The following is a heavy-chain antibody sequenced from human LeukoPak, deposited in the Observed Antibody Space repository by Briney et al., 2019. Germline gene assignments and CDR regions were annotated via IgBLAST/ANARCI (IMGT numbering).Heavy chain of an antibody. V-gene: IGHV3-21*01. D-gene: IGHD6-13*01. CDR1: GFIFSSYS. Sequence: GGSLRLSCAASGFIFSSYSMNWVRQAPGKGLEWVSSITSSSSYIYYADSVKGRFTLSRDNAKNSLYLQMNSLRAEGTAVYYCARGGTPSSSWYTKSKNWFDPWGQGTLVTVSS. CDR2: ITSSSSYI. J-gene: IGHJ5*02. CDR3: ARGGTPSSSWYTKSKNWFDP.